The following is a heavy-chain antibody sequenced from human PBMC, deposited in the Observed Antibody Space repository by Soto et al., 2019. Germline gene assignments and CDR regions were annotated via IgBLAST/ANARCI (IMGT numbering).Heavy chain of an antibody. CDR3: ARNIFPGYSYGSAVIPRKYNWFDP. CDR1: GGSISSYY. J-gene: IGHJ5*02. V-gene: IGHV4-59*01. D-gene: IGHD5-18*01. CDR2: IYYSGST. Sequence: SDTLCLTCTVSGGSISSYYGSWIRQPPGKGLEWIGYIYYSGSTNYNPSLKSRVTISVDTSKNQFSLKLSSVTAADTAVYYCARNIFPGYSYGSAVIPRKYNWFDPWGQGTLVTVSS.